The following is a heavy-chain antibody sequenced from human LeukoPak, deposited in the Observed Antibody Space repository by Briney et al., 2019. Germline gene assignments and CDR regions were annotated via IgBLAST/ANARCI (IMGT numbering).Heavy chain of an antibody. V-gene: IGHV1-18*01. CDR1: GYTFTSYG. D-gene: IGHD2-15*01. J-gene: IGHJ6*02. CDR2: ISAYNGNT. Sequence: ASVKVSCKASGYTFTSYGISWVRQAPGQGLEWMGWISAYNGNTNYAQKLQGRVTMTTDTSTSTAYMELRSLRSEDTAVYYCARGRYCSGGSCYTYYYYGMDVWGQGTTVTVSS. CDR3: ARGRYCSGGSCYTYYYYGMDV.